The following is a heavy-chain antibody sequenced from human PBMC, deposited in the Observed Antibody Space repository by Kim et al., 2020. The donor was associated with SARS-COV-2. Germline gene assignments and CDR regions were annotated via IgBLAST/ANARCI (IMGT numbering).Heavy chain of an antibody. CDR2: INHSGST. Sequence: SETLSLTCAVYGGSFSGYYWSWIRQPPGKGLEWIGEINHSGSTNYNPSLKSRVTISVDTSKNQFSLKLSSVTAADTAVYYCARGAHYDILTHALMFDYWGQGTLVTVSS. V-gene: IGHV4-34*01. CDR3: ARGAHYDILTHALMFDY. D-gene: IGHD3-9*01. J-gene: IGHJ4*02. CDR1: GGSFSGYY.